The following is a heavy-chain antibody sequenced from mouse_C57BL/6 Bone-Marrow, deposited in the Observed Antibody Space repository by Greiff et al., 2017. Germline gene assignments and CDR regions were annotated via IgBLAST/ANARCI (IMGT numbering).Heavy chain of an antibody. CDR3: ARGMDY. Sequence: VQVVESGPELVKPGASVRISCKASGYAFSSSWMNWVKQRPGKGLEWIGRIYPGDGDTNYNGKFKGKATLTADKSSSTAYMQLSSLTSEDSAVYFCARGMDYWGQGTSVTVSS. CDR1: GYAFSSSW. V-gene: IGHV1-82*01. J-gene: IGHJ4*01. CDR2: IYPGDGDT.